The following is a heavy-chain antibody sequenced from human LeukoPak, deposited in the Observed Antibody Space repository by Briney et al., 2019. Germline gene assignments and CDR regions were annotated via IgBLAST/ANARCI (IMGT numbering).Heavy chain of an antibody. V-gene: IGHV4-59*01. J-gene: IGHJ4*02. D-gene: IGHD3-10*01. CDR1: GGSISSYY. CDR2: IYYSGST. CDR3: AREAPYYYGSGSHTQFDY. Sequence: SETLSLTCTVSGGSISSYYWSWIRQPPGKGLEWIGYIYYSGSTNYNPSLKSRVTISVDTSKKQSSLKLSSVTAADTAVYYCAREAPYYYGSGSHTQFDYWGQGTLVTVSS.